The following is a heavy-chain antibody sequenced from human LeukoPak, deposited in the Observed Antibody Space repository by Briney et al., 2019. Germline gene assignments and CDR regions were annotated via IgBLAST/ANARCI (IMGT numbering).Heavy chain of an antibody. CDR2: ISHDGSNK. CDR3: AKDDAWLQYND. V-gene: IGHV3-30*18. J-gene: IGHJ4*02. D-gene: IGHD5-24*01. Sequence: GTSLRLSCAASGFPFSDYGMYWVRQAPGKGLEWLAVISHDGSNKYYADSVKGRITISRDNSMNTLYLKINSLRDEDTAVYYCAKDDAWLQYNDWGQGTLVTVSS. CDR1: GFPFSDYG.